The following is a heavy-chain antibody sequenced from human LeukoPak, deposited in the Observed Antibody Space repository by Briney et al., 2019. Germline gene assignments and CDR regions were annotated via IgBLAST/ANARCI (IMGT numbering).Heavy chain of an antibody. Sequence: PGGSLRLSCAASGFTFSSYSMNWVRQAPGKGLEWVLSISSSSSYIYYGDSVRGRFTISRDNAKNSLYLQMNSLRAEDTAVYYCARDGAVTNGRYFDYWGQGTLVTVSS. CDR2: ISSSSSYI. CDR1: GFTFSSYS. J-gene: IGHJ4*02. D-gene: IGHD4-17*01. V-gene: IGHV3-21*01. CDR3: ARDGAVTNGRYFDY.